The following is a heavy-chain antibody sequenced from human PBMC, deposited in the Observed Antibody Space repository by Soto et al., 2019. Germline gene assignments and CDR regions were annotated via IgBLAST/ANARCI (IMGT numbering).Heavy chain of an antibody. CDR2: IYPGDSDT. Sequence: VGSLNLSCKGSGYSFTSYWICWVLQMPGKGLEWMGIIYPGDSDTRYSPSFQGQVTISADKSISTAYLQWSSLKASDTAMYYCARRGSSSWYRMGPYGMDVWGQGTTVTVSS. CDR3: ARRGSSSWYRMGPYGMDV. V-gene: IGHV5-51*01. CDR1: GYSFTSYW. D-gene: IGHD6-13*01. J-gene: IGHJ6*02.